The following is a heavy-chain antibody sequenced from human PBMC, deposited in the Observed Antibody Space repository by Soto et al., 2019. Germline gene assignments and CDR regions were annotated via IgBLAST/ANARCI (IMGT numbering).Heavy chain of an antibody. CDR3: ARDLGYCSGGSCYPYDY. Sequence: GSLRLSCAASGFIFSPYSMNWVRQAAGRGLEWVSFISGSGTTIYYADSVKGRFTISRDNAKNSVYLQMNSLRDEDTAVYYCARDLGYCSGGSCYPYDYWGQGTLVTVSS. D-gene: IGHD2-15*01. CDR2: ISGSGTTI. V-gene: IGHV3-48*02. J-gene: IGHJ4*02. CDR1: GFIFSPYS.